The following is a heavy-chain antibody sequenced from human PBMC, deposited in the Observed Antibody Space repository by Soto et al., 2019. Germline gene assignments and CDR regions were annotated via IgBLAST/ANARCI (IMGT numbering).Heavy chain of an antibody. D-gene: IGHD2-8*01. Sequence: GGSLRLSCAASGFTFSSYGMHWVRQAPGKGLEWVAVIWYDGSNKYYADSVKGRFTISRDSSKNTLYLQMNSLRAEDTAVYYCARGSDCTNGLCCTRLRIAAAGSLDYWGQGTLVTVSS. J-gene: IGHJ4*02. CDR3: ARGSDCTNGLCCTRLRIAAAGSLDY. CDR1: GFTFSSYG. CDR2: IWYDGSNK. V-gene: IGHV3-33*01.